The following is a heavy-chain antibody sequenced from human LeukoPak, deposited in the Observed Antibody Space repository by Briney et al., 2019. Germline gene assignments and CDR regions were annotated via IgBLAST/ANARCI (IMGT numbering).Heavy chain of an antibody. CDR3: ARGGETGTTFGY. V-gene: IGHV1-69*05. Sequence: ASVKVSCKASGVTFSSYAISWVRQAPGQGLEWMGGIIPIFGTANYAQKFQGRVTITTDESTSTAYMELSSLRSEDTAVYYCARGGETGTTFGYWGQGTLVTVSS. CDR1: GVTFSSYA. J-gene: IGHJ4*02. D-gene: IGHD1-1*01. CDR2: IIPIFGTA.